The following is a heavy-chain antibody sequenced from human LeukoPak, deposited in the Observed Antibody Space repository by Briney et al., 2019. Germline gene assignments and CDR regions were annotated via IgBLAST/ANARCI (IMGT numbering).Heavy chain of an antibody. J-gene: IGHJ4*01. V-gene: IGHV3-7*01. CDR2: IRQDGSEK. CDR3: ARDGTAAGLYFDL. D-gene: IGHD6-13*01. Sequence: GGSLRLSCEVSGFTFTDYWMNWVRQAPGKGPEWVASIRQDGSEKTYVDSVKGRFTISRDNTKNSLSLQLKGLRAEDTAVYYCARDGTAAGLYFDLWGQGTLVTVSS. CDR1: GFTFTDYW.